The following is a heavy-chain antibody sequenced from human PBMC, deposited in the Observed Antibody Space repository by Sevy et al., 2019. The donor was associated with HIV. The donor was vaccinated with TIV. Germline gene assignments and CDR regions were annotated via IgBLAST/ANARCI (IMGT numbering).Heavy chain of an antibody. CDR1: GGSISSYY. Sequence: SETLSLTCSVSGGSISSYYWNWIRQPPGKGLERIGYIYSSGSPNYNPSLKSRVTISVDMSKNQFSLKLSSVTAADTAVYYCAGSHLAFCGGDCFSPYYFDSWGQGTLVTISS. CDR3: AGSHLAFCGGDCFSPYYFDS. V-gene: IGHV4-59*01. D-gene: IGHD2-21*01. CDR2: IYSSGSP. J-gene: IGHJ4*02.